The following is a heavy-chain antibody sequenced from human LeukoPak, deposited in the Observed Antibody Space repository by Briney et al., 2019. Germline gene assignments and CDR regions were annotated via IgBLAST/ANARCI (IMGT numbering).Heavy chain of an antibody. Sequence: GGSLRLSCAASGFTFSSYGMHWVRQAPGKGLEWVAVIWYDGSNKYYADSVKGRFTISRDISKNTLYLQMNSLRAEDTAVYYCARGDALDGYNYGLLNYWGQGTLVTVSS. J-gene: IGHJ4*02. CDR3: ARGDALDGYNYGLLNY. D-gene: IGHD5-24*01. CDR1: GFTFSSYG. V-gene: IGHV3-33*01. CDR2: IWYDGSNK.